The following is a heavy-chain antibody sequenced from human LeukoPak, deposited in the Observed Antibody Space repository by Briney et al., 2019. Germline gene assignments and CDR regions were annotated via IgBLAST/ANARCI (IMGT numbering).Heavy chain of an antibody. CDR1: GGSISSSSYY. CDR3: ARNSYGPFDY. J-gene: IGHJ4*02. D-gene: IGHD5-18*01. V-gene: IGHV4-39*01. CDR2: IYYSGST. Sequence: SGTLSLTCTVSGGSISSSSYYWGWIRQPPGKGLEWIGSIYYSGSTYYNPSLKSRVTISVDTSKNQFSLKLSSVTAADTAVYYCARNSYGPFDYWGQGTLVTVSS.